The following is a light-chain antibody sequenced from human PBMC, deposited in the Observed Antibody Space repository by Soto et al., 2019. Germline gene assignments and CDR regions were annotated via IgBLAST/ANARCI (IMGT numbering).Light chain of an antibody. CDR2: AAS. CDR1: QAISSS. Sequence: DIQLTQSPSFLSASVGDRVTITCRASQAISSSLAWYQHNPGKAPKLLIYAASTLQNGVPSSFSGSGSGTEFTLTISSLQPVDFATYYCQHLNDYRYTFGQGTQVEIK. J-gene: IGKJ2*01. V-gene: IGKV1-9*01. CDR3: QHLNDYRYT.